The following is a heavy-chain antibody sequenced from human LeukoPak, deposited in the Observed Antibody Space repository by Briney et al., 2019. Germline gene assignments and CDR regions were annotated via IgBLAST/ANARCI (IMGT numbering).Heavy chain of an antibody. V-gene: IGHV3-21*01. D-gene: IGHD2-2*02. J-gene: IGHJ4*02. CDR2: ISSISSYI. CDR1: GFTFSSYS. Sequence: PGGSLRLSCAASGFTFSSYSMNWVRQAAGKWLEWVSSISSISSYIYYADSVTGRFTISRDNAKNSLYLQMNSLRAEDTAVYYCARGTPGVPAAILDYWGQGTLVTASS. CDR3: ARGTPGVPAAILDY.